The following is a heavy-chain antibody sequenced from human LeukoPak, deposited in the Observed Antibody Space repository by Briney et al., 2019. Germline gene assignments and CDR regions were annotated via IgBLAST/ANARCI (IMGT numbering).Heavy chain of an antibody. Sequence: QTGGSLRLSCAASGFTFNDYAMHWVRQAPGKGLEWVAVISYDGNYKYYAASVKGRFTIFRDNSKNTLYLHMISLRTEDTGVYYCAKELMHYHDSSAYYGSDYWGRGTLVTVSS. CDR3: AKELMHYHDSSAYYGSDY. V-gene: IGHV3-30*18. J-gene: IGHJ4*02. CDR1: GFTFNDYA. CDR2: ISYDGNYK. D-gene: IGHD3-22*01.